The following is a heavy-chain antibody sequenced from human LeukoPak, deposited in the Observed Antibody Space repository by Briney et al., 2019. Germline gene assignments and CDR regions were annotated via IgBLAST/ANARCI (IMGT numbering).Heavy chain of an antibody. CDR3: ARSSPHYYDFWSGYYPDFDY. V-gene: IGHV1-69*05. D-gene: IGHD3-3*01. CDR1: GGTFSSYA. CDR2: IIPIFGTA. Sequence: EASVKVSCKASGGTFSSYAISWVRQAPGQGLEWMGGIIPIFGTANYAQKFQGRVTITTDESTSTAYMELSSLRSEDTAVYYCARSSPHYYDFWSGYYPDFDYWGQGTLVTVSS. J-gene: IGHJ4*02.